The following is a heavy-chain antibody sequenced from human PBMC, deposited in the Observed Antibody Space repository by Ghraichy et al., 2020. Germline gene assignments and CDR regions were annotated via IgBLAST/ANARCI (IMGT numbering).Heavy chain of an antibody. D-gene: IGHD3-16*01. CDR2: ISSSSSTI. Sequence: GALRLSCAASGLSFSSYSMNWVRQAPGKGLEWVSYISSSSSTIYYADSVKGRFTISRDNAKNTLYLQMNSLRDEDTAVYYCARELGYLPDYWGQGTLVTVSS. V-gene: IGHV3-48*02. CDR3: ARELGYLPDY. CDR1: GLSFSSYS. J-gene: IGHJ4*02.